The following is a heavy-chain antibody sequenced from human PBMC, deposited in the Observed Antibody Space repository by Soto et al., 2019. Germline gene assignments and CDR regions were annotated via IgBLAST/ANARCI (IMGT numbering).Heavy chain of an antibody. CDR2: INPNSGGT. V-gene: IGHV1-2*04. D-gene: IGHD2-15*01. J-gene: IGHJ6*02. Sequence: ASVKVSCKASGYTFTGYYMHWVRQAPGQGLEWMGWINPNSGGTNYAQKFQGWVTMTRDTSISTAYMELSRLRSDDTAVYYCARDGAQGYCSGGSCYPKIYYYYGMDVWGQGTTVTVSS. CDR1: GYTFTGYY. CDR3: ARDGAQGYCSGGSCYPKIYYYYGMDV.